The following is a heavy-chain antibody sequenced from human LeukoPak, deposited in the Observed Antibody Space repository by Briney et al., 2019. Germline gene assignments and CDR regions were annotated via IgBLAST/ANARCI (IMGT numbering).Heavy chain of an antibody. D-gene: IGHD2-15*01. V-gene: IGHV3-48*01. CDR2: ISTSSAVM. CDR1: GFTFNSYS. CDR3: ARDVGYCSGGSCYRWFAS. Sequence: GGSLRLSCAASGFTFNSYSISWVRQAPGKGLEWVSYISTSSAVMYYADSVKGRFTISRDDARNSVSLQMNSLRADDTAVYYCARDVGYCSGGSCYRWFASWGQGTLVIVSS. J-gene: IGHJ5*01.